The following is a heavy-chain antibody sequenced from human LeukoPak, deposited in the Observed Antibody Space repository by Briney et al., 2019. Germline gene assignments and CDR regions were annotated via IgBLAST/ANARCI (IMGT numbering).Heavy chain of an antibody. CDR2: VLYSGST. D-gene: IGHD6-13*01. Sequence: PSETLSLTCSVSSDSIIGYYWTWVRQPPGKGLEWIGYVLYSGSTYCNPSLKSRVTISLDMSNKQFSLKLSSVTAADTAVYYCARDSRAGFDSWGQGTLVTVSS. J-gene: IGHJ4*02. V-gene: IGHV4-59*01. CDR3: ARDSRAGFDS. CDR1: SDSIIGYY.